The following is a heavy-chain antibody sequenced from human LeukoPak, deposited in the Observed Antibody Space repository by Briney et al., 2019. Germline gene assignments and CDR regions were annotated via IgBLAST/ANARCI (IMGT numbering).Heavy chain of an antibody. Sequence: SETLSLTCTVSGGSITSNTGAGSGWSWIRQTPRKRLEWIGYIYYTGNTKYNPSLESRVTISVDTSKNQFSLRLTSVTAADTAVYYCARADSFQQWQIPPDNAFDIWGQGTMVTVSS. D-gene: IGHD6-19*01. CDR3: ARADSFQQWQIPPDNAFDI. CDR2: IYYTGNT. J-gene: IGHJ3*02. V-gene: IGHV4-61*08. CDR1: GGSITSNTGAGSG.